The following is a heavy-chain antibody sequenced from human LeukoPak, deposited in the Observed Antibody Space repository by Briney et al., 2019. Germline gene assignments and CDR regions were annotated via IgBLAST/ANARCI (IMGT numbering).Heavy chain of an antibody. CDR2: IYYSGLA. CDR3: ATGSSGWSSHLGY. J-gene: IGHJ4*02. Sequence: SETLSLTCTVSGGSITNYYCNWIRQPLGRGLEWIGSIYYSGLANYNPSLKSRVTISVDTSKNQFSLNVSSVTAADTAVYYCATGSSGWSSHLGYWGQGTLVTVSS. CDR1: GGSITNYY. V-gene: IGHV4-59*01. D-gene: IGHD6-19*01.